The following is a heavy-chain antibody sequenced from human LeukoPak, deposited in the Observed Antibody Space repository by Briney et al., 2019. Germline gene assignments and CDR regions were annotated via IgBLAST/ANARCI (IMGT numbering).Heavy chain of an antibody. CDR1: GGSISSSNYY. J-gene: IGHJ6*03. CDR3: ARLGYCTSTSCSEGYYYYYMDV. Sequence: SETLSLTCTVSGGSISSSNYYWGWIRQPPGKGLEWIGSIYYNGRTYYNPSLKSRVTISVDTPKNQFSLKLSSVTAADTAVYYCARLGYCTSTSCSEGYYYYYMDVWGKGTTVTVSS. D-gene: IGHD2-2*01. CDR2: IYYNGRT. V-gene: IGHV4-39*01.